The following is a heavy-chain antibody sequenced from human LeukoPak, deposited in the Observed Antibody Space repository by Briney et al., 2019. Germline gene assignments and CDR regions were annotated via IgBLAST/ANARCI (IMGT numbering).Heavy chain of an antibody. CDR1: GFTFSSYG. CDR2: IRYDGTNK. J-gene: IGHJ4*02. CDR3: ARGYYDFWSGYYIEDY. V-gene: IGHV3-30*02. D-gene: IGHD3-3*01. Sequence: PGGSLRLSCVASGFTFSSYGMHWVRQAPRKGLEWVAFIRYDGTNKHYADSVKGRFTISRDNSKNTLYLQMNSLRAEDTAVYYRARGYYDFWSGYYIEDYWGQGTLVTVSS.